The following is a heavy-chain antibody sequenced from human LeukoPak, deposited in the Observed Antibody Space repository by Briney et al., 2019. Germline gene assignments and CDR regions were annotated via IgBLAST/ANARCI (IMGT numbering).Heavy chain of an antibody. CDR2: ICDTGAVT. CDR3: AKHVAFGVDTMDV. Sequence: GALRLSCAASGFTFSSYSLNWVGQAPGKGVEWVSIICDTGAVTHYADSVKGRFTISRDNSKNPLYLQMNSLRAEDTAVYYCAKHVAFGVDTMDVWGQGTTVTVSS. CDR1: GFTFSSYS. D-gene: IGHD2-21*02. V-gene: IGHV3-23*01. J-gene: IGHJ6*02.